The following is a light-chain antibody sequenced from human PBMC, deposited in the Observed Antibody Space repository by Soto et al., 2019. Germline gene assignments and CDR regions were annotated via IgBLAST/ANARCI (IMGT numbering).Light chain of an antibody. CDR1: QRVNTC. J-gene: IGKJ1*01. CDR3: QQYNSYWT. Sequence: DIQMTQSPSTLSGSGGCGVTVTCRASQRVNTCLAWYQQKPGKAPTLLIYDASSLQSGVPSRFSGSGSGTEFTLTISSLQPDDFATYYCQQYNSYWTFGQGTKVDI. V-gene: IGKV1-5*01. CDR2: DAS.